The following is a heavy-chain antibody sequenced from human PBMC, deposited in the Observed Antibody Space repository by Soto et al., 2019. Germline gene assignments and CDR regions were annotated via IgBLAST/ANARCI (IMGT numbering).Heavy chain of an antibody. CDR3: ARTADGYNYLNY. J-gene: IGHJ4*02. Sequence: PSETLSLTCTVSGGSISSGGYYWSWIRQEPGKGLEWIGYIYHTGSTYYNPSLESRVIISVDTSKNQFSLSLSSGTAADTAVYYCARTADGYNYLNYWGQGTLVTVSS. CDR1: GGSISSGGYY. V-gene: IGHV4-31*03. CDR2: IYHTGST. D-gene: IGHD5-12*01.